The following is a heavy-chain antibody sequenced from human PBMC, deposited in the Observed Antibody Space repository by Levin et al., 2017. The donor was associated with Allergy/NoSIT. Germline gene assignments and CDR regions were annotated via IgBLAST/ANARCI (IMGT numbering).Heavy chain of an antibody. J-gene: IGHJ6*04. CDR3: ARGGRITIFGVVPSREVDV. CDR2: INHSGST. D-gene: IGHD3-3*01. V-gene: IGHV4-34*01. CDR1: GGSFSGYS. Sequence: SETLSLTCAVYGGSFSGYSWNWIRQPPEKGLEWIGEINHSGSTNYNPSLKSRVTISVDTSKNQFSLKLSSVTAADTAVYYCARGGRITIFGVVPSREVDVWGKGTTVTVSS.